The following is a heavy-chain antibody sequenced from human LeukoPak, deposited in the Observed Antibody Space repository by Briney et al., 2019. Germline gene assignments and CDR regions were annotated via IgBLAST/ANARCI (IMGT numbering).Heavy chain of an antibody. CDR2: IYSDNT. V-gene: IGHV3-53*01. CDR1: GFTVSSNS. CDR3: ARGTSSGYFQLYFDY. Sequence: GGSLRLSCTVSGFTVSSNSMSWVRQAPGKGLEGVSFIYSDNTHYSDSVKGRFTISIDNSKNTLYLQMNSLRAEDTAVYYCARGTSSGYFQLYFDYWGQGTLVTVSS. D-gene: IGHD3-22*01. J-gene: IGHJ4*02.